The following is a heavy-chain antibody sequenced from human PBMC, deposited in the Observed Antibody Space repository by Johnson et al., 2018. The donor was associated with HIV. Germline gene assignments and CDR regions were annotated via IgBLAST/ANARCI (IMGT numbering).Heavy chain of an antibody. Sequence: VQLVESGGGLVQPGGSLRLSCVASGFTFSRYWMSWVRQAPGKGLEWVANINQAGSEKYYVDSVKGRITISRDNAKNSLYLPMNSLRAEDTAVYYCARDSAAAGLDAFDIWGQGTMVTVSS. CDR3: ARDSAAAGLDAFDI. CDR1: GFTFSRYW. D-gene: IGHD6-13*01. CDR2: INQAGSEK. V-gene: IGHV3-7*01. J-gene: IGHJ3*02.